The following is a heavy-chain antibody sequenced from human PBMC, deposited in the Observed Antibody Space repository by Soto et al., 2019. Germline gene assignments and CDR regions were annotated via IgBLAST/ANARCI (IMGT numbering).Heavy chain of an antibody. Sequence: ASVKVSCEVSGYTLTELSMHCVRQAPGKGLEWMGGFDPEDGETIYAQKFQGRVTMTEDTSTDTAYMELSSLRSEDTAVYYCATVLRATYYYDSSGYYNFDYWGQGTLVTVSS. D-gene: IGHD3-22*01. V-gene: IGHV1-24*01. CDR1: GYTLTELS. CDR3: ATVLRATYYYDSSGYYNFDY. J-gene: IGHJ4*02. CDR2: FDPEDGET.